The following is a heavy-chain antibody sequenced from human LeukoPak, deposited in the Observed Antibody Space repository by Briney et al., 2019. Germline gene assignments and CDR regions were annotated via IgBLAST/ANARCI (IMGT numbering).Heavy chain of an antibody. CDR1: GLTFSDSA. V-gene: IGHV3-73*01. CDR2: SRSKGDGHAT. D-gene: IGHD4-23*01. J-gene: IGHJ3*02. Sequence: GGSLRLSCAVSGLTFSDSAIHWVRNASRKGLEGFGRSRSKGDGHATAYAASVQGRFALSRDDSKNTAYLQMNRLEPEDTAVYYCTSGETVVIRDDVSDIWGQGTMVSVS. CDR3: TSGETVVIRDDVSDI.